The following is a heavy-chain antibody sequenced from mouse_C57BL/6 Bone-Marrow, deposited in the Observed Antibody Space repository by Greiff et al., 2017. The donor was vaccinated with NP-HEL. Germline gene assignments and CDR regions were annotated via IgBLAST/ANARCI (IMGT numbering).Heavy chain of an antibody. J-gene: IGHJ2*01. Sequence: VQLQQSGAELVRPGASVKLSCTASGFNIKDDYMHWVKQRPEQGLEWIGWIDPENGDTEYASKFQGKATITADTSSNTAYLQLSSLTSEDTDVYYCTTRYYSKDYWGQGTTLTVAS. CDR3: TTRYYSKDY. V-gene: IGHV14-4*01. D-gene: IGHD2-5*01. CDR1: GFNIKDDY. CDR2: IDPENGDT.